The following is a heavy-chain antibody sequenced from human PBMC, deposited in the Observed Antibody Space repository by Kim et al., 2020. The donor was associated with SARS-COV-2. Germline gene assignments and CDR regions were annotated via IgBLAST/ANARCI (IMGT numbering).Heavy chain of an antibody. D-gene: IGHD3-10*01. V-gene: IGHV4-39*01. CDR3: ARQGAGTYYMRGFDY. Sequence: PSLKSRVTISVDTSRNQCSLKLTSVTAADTTVYYCARQGAGTYYMRGFDYWGQGMLVTVSS. J-gene: IGHJ4*02.